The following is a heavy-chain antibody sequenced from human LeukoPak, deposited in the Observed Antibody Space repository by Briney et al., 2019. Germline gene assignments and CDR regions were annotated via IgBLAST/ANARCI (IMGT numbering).Heavy chain of an antibody. CDR1: VYTFTSYG. D-gene: IGHD2-21*02. Sequence: SVKVSCKASVYTFTSYGISWVRQAPGQGLEWMGWISAYNGNTNYAQKLQGRVTMTTDTSTSTAYMELRSLRSDDTAVYYCARVSVVTGHFDYWGQGTLVTVSS. V-gene: IGHV1-18*01. CDR3: ARVSVVTGHFDY. J-gene: IGHJ4*02. CDR2: ISAYNGNT.